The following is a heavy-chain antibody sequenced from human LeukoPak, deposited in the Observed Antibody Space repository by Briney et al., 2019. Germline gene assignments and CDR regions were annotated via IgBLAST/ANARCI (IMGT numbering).Heavy chain of an antibody. CDR1: GGTFSSYA. CDR3: AGTLKVYAKDFDY. D-gene: IGHD2-8*01. V-gene: IGHV1-69*13. CDR2: IIPIFGTA. J-gene: IGHJ4*02. Sequence: ASVKVSCKASGGTFSSYAISWVRQAPGQGLEWMGGIIPIFGTANYAQKFQGRVTITADESTSTAYMELSSLRSEDTAVYYCAGTLKVYAKDFDYWGQGTLVTVSS.